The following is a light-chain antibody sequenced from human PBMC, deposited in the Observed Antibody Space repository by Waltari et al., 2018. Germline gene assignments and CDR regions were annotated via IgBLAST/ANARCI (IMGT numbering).Light chain of an antibody. V-gene: IGKV1-9*01. CDR3: QQFKTYPLT. CDR1: QGISSY. J-gene: IGKJ5*01. Sequence: IQLTQSPSSRPASVGDTVTITCRASQGISSYLAWYQQKPEKAPKILISAAFTLQSGVPPRFSGSGSGADFTLTISSLQPEDFATYYCQQFKTYPLTFGQGTRLEIK. CDR2: AAF.